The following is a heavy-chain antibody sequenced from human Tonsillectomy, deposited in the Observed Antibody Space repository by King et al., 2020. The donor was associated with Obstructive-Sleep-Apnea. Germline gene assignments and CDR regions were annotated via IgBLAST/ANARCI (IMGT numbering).Heavy chain of an antibody. CDR3: ARELVGSSSWYMYRWFDP. V-gene: IGHV4-59*01. Sequence: VQLQESGPGLVKPSETLSLTCTVSGGSISSYYWSWIRPPPGKGLEWIGYIYYSGSTNYNPSLKSRVTISVDTSKNQFSLKLSSVTAADTAVYYCARELVGSSSWYMYRWFDPWGQGTLVTVSS. CDR1: GGSISSYY. J-gene: IGHJ5*02. CDR2: IYYSGST. D-gene: IGHD6-13*01.